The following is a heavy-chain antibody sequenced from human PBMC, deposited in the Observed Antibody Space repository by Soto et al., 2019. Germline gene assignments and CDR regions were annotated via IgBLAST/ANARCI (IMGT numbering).Heavy chain of an antibody. J-gene: IGHJ4*02. CDR2: IHQDGSVK. CDR3: ARDYYKYYDSSGYYRSPAY. D-gene: IGHD3-22*01. Sequence: GGSLSLSCAASGFIFSNYWMSWVRQAPGKGLEWVANIHQDGSVKHYVDSVKGRFTISRDNSRNTLFLQMNSLRAEDTAVYYCARDYYKYYDSSGYYRSPAYWGQGTLVTVSS. V-gene: IGHV3-7*01. CDR1: GFIFSNYW.